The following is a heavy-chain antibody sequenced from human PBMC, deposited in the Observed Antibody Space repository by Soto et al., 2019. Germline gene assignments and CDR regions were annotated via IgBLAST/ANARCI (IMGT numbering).Heavy chain of an antibody. CDR3: VSWVSAHFDY. Sequence: PXGCLRLPCAASGFTFASPYSDGMSWVRQSPGKGPEWVSAISSNGANTHYAESVKGRFTISKDASRNTVHLHMDSLRAEDTATYFCVSWVSAHFDYWGHGTPVTVSS. CDR2: ISSNGANT. J-gene: IGHJ4*01. V-gene: IGHV3-23*01. D-gene: IGHD2-8*01. CDR1: GFTFASPYSDG.